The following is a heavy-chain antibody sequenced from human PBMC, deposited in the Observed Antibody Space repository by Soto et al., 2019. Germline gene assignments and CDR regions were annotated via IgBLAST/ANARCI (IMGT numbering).Heavy chain of an antibody. Sequence: GGSLRLSCAASGFTFISYSMNWVRQAPGKGLEWVSSISSSSSYIYYADSVKGRFTISRDNAKNSLYLQMNSLRAEDTAVYYCARVDDFWSGYKGYYFDYWGQGT. CDR3: ARVDDFWSGYKGYYFDY. CDR2: ISSSSSYI. CDR1: GFTFISYS. J-gene: IGHJ4*02. V-gene: IGHV3-21*01. D-gene: IGHD3-3*01.